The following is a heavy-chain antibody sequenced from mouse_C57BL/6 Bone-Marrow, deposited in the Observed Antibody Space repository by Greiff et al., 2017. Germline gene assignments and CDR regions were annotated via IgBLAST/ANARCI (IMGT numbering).Heavy chain of an antibody. CDR1: GYTFTSYW. J-gene: IGHJ2*01. V-gene: IGHV1-55*01. CDR2: IYPTSGRT. Sequence: VQLQQPGAELVKPGASVKMSCKASGYTFTSYWITWVKQRPGQGLEWIGDIYPTSGRTNYNEKFKSKAILTVDTSSNTAYMQPSSLTSEDSAVFYCARSGPLGRSFDYWGQGTTLTVSS. CDR3: ARSGPLGRSFDY. D-gene: IGHD4-1*01.